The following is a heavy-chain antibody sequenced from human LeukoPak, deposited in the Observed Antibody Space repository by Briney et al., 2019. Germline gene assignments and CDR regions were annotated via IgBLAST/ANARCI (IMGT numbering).Heavy chain of an antibody. CDR3: ASLREENWFDL. V-gene: IGHV3-11*01. Sequence: GGSLRLSCAASGFTFSDYYMSWIRQAPGKGLEWVSYISSSGSTIYYADSVKGRFTISRDNAKNSLYLQMNSLRAEDTAVYYCASLREENWFDLWGQGTLVTVSS. CDR2: ISSSGSTI. J-gene: IGHJ5*02. CDR1: GFTFSDYY. D-gene: IGHD1-26*01.